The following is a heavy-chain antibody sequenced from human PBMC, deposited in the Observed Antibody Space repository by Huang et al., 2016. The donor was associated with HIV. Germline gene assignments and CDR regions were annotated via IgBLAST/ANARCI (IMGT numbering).Heavy chain of an antibody. Sequence: QVQLQQWGAGLLKPSETLALTCAVYGESLGTYYWAWIRRPPGKGMQWIGEVNDGGDINYNASLESRVTSSVDTSRKQVSLTLTSMTAADTATYYCARRFRVAATRKWFDPWGQGTLVIVSS. V-gene: IGHV4-34*01. D-gene: IGHD1-1*01. J-gene: IGHJ5*02. CDR2: VNDGGDI. CDR1: GESLGTYY. CDR3: ARRFRVAATRKWFDP.